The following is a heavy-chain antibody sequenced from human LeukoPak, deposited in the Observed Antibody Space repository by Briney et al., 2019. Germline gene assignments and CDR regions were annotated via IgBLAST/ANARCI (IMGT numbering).Heavy chain of an antibody. CDR2: IFYSGST. Sequence: SETLSLTCTVSGGSISRSDYYWGWIRQPPGKGLEWIGSIFYSGSTYYNASLKSRVTISVDTSKNQFSLKMTSVTAADTAVYYCARGPHYDILTGYPTGMGYFDYWGQGTLVTVSS. V-gene: IGHV4-39*07. CDR1: GGSISRSDYY. CDR3: ARGPHYDILTGYPTGMGYFDY. D-gene: IGHD3-9*01. J-gene: IGHJ4*02.